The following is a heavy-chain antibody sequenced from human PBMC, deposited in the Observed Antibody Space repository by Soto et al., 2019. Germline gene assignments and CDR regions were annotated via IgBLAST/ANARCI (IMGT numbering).Heavy chain of an antibody. J-gene: IGHJ5*02. Sequence: GESLKISCTGFGYTFTTFWISWVRQMPGKGLEWMGRIDPGDTYATYSPAFQGHVTISADKATSTAYLQWSSLKASDTAMYYCARIYCTTTTCDSWFDPWGQGTLVTVSS. CDR3: ARIYCTTTTCDSWFDP. CDR1: GYTFTTFW. V-gene: IGHV5-10-1*01. CDR2: IDPGDTYA. D-gene: IGHD2-2*01.